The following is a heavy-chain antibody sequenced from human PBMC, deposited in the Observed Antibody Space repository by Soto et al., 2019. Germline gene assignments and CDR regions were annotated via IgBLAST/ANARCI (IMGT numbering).Heavy chain of an antibody. CDR2: IRSKAYGGTT. V-gene: IGHV3-49*04. Sequence: GGSLRLSCTASGFTFGDYAMSWVRQAPGKGLEWVGFIRSKAYGGTTEYAASVKGRFTISRDDSKSIAYLQMNSLKTEDTAVYYCTRDGWELRDYYFDYWGQGTLVTVSS. CDR1: GFTFGDYA. CDR3: TRDGWELRDYYFDY. D-gene: IGHD1-26*01. J-gene: IGHJ4*02.